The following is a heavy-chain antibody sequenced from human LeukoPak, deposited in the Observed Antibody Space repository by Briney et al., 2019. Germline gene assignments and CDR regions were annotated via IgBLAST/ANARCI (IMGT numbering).Heavy chain of an antibody. V-gene: IGHV3-23*01. J-gene: IGHJ3*02. Sequence: GGSLRLSCAASGFTFSSYDMSWVRQAPGKGLEWVSAISGSGGSTYYADSVRGRFTISRDNSKNTLYLQMNSLRAEDTAVYYCAKDIVVVTAGSNAFDIWGQGIMVTVSS. CDR2: ISGSGGST. CDR3: AKDIVVVTAGSNAFDI. CDR1: GFTFSSYD. D-gene: IGHD2-21*02.